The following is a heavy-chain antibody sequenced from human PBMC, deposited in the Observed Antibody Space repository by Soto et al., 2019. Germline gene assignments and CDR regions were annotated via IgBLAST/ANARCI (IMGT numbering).Heavy chain of an antibody. J-gene: IGHJ4*02. CDR1: GGSISSSSYY. V-gene: IGHV4-61*05. CDR3: ARLITIFGYFDY. D-gene: IGHD3-9*01. Sequence: SETLSLTCTVSGGSISSSSYYWGWIRQPPGKGLEWIGYIYYSGSTNYNPSLKSRVTISVDTSKNQFSLKLSSVTAADTAVYYCARLITIFGYFDYWGQGTLVTVSS. CDR2: IYYSGST.